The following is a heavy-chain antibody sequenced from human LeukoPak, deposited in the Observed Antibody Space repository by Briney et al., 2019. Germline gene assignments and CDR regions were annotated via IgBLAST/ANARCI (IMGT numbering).Heavy chain of an antibody. Sequence: PSETLSLTCTVSGGSISSYYWSWIQQPPGKGLEWIGYIYYSGSTNYNPSLKSRVTISVDTSKNQFSLKLSYVTAADTAVYFCARESSWGNFDYWGQGTLVTVSS. J-gene: IGHJ4*02. CDR2: IYYSGST. CDR1: GGSISSYY. V-gene: IGHV4-59*01. CDR3: ARESSWGNFDY. D-gene: IGHD7-27*01.